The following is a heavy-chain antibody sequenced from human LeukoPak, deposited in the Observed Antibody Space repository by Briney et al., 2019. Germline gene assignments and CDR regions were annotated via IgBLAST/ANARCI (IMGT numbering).Heavy chain of an antibody. J-gene: IGHJ4*02. CDR3: ATGGYSYGYNY. D-gene: IGHD5-18*01. Sequence: ASVKVSFKASGGTFSSYAISWVRQAPGQGLEWMGGIIPIFGTANYAQKFQGRVTITADESTSTAYMELSSLRSEDTAVYYCATGGYSYGYNYWGQGTLATVSS. CDR2: IIPIFGTA. V-gene: IGHV1-69*13. CDR1: GGTFSSYA.